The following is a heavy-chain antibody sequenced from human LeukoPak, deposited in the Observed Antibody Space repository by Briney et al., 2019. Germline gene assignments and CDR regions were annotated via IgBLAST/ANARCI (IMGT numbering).Heavy chain of an antibody. D-gene: IGHD6-13*01. Sequence: GESLTISCKGSGYSFTSYWISWARQMPGKGLEWMGRIDPSDSYTNYSPSFQGHVTISADKSISTAYLQWSSLKASDTAMYYCARHNIAAASFSDYWGQGTLVTVSS. V-gene: IGHV5-10-1*01. J-gene: IGHJ4*02. CDR3: ARHNIAAASFSDY. CDR2: IDPSDSYT. CDR1: GYSFTSYW.